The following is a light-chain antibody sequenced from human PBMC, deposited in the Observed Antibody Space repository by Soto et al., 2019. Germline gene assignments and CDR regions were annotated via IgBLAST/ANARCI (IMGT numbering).Light chain of an antibody. Sequence: EIVLTQSPGTLSLSPGERATLSCRASQSLSSNYFAWYQQKPGQAPRLLIYGVSSRPTGIPDRFSGSGSGTDFTLTISRLEPEDFAVYYCEQYGSSPRTFGQGTKVEIK. J-gene: IGKJ1*01. CDR1: QSLSSNY. V-gene: IGKV3-20*01. CDR2: GVS. CDR3: EQYGSSPRT.